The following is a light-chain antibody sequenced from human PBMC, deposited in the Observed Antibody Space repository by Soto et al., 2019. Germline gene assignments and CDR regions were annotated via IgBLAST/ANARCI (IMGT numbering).Light chain of an antibody. V-gene: IGLV2-8*01. CDR2: EVV. Sequence: QSVLTQPPSASGSPGQSVTISCTGTKSDIGVYDFVSWYQHHPGKAPRLIIYEVVQRPSGVPDRFSGSKSGNTASLTVFGLQAADEADYFCKSYAGSTTYVFGSGTKVTVL. CDR1: KSDIGVYDF. CDR3: KSYAGSTTYV. J-gene: IGLJ1*01.